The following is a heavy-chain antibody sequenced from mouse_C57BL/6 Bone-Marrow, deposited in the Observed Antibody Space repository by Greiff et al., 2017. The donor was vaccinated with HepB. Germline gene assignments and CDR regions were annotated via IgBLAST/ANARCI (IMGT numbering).Heavy chain of an antibody. D-gene: IGHD1-1*01. CDR2: INPNYGTT. J-gene: IGHJ1*03. V-gene: IGHV1-39*01. CDR1: GYSFTDYN. CDR3: ARSYYGSSYHWYFDV. Sequence: LVESGPELVKPGASVKISCKASGYSFTDYNMNWVKQSNGKSLEWIGVINPNYGTTSYNQKFKGKATLTVDQSSSTAYMQLNSLTSEDSAVYYCARSYYGSSYHWYFDVWGTGTTVTVSS.